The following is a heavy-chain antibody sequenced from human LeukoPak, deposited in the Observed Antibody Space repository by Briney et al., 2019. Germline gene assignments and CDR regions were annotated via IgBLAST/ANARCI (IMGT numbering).Heavy chain of an antibody. J-gene: IGHJ4*02. V-gene: IGHV3-7*03. CDR3: ASHSSSWLFDY. CDR1: GFTFSGYW. CDR2: IKPDGSEK. Sequence: GGSLRLSCAASGFTFSGYWLNWVRQAPGKGLEWVANIKPDGSEKYYVDSVKGRFTISRDNAKNSLYLQMNSLKTEDTAVYYCASHSSSWLFDYWGQGTLVTVSS. D-gene: IGHD6-13*01.